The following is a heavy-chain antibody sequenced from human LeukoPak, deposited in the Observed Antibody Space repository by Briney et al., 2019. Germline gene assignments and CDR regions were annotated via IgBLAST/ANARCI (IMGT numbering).Heavy chain of an antibody. V-gene: IGHV4-59*01. CDR3: ARGSSSSWRHSTFYYYYGMDV. CDR1: GGSISSYY. Sequence: PSETLSLTCTVSGGSISSYYWSWIRQPPGKGLEWIGYIYYSGSTNHNPSLKSRVTISVDTSKNQFSLKLSSVTAADTAVYYCARGSSSSWRHSTFYYYYGMDVWGQGTTVTVSS. D-gene: IGHD6-13*01. J-gene: IGHJ6*02. CDR2: IYYSGST.